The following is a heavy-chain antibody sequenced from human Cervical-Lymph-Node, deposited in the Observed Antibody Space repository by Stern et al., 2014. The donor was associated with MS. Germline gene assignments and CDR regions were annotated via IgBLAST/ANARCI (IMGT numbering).Heavy chain of an antibody. CDR2: IHYTGSI. Sequence: QVQLQESGPGLVKPSETLSLTCTVSGDSISSYYWSWIRQPPGKGLEWIGVIHYTGSIKYQPSLKSRVNITVDTSKNQFSLKVSSVTAADTAVYYCAREGAHFDILTGRYSGMDVWGQGTKVTVSS. D-gene: IGHD3-9*01. J-gene: IGHJ6*02. CDR3: AREGAHFDILTGRYSGMDV. CDR1: GDSISSYY. V-gene: IGHV4-59*01.